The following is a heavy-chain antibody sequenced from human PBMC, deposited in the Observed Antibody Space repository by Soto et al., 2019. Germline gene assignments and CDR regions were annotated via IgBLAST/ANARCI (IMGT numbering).Heavy chain of an antibody. CDR2: IYYSGST. Sequence: QLQLQESGPGLVKPSETLSLTCTVSGGSISSSSYYWGWIRQPPGKGLEWIGSIYYSGSTYYNSSLKSRVTISVDTSKNQFSLKLSSVTAADTAVYYCARHKRFLEWLPIPDYWGQGTLVTVSS. V-gene: IGHV4-39*01. CDR1: GGSISSSSYY. D-gene: IGHD3-3*01. CDR3: ARHKRFLEWLPIPDY. J-gene: IGHJ4*02.